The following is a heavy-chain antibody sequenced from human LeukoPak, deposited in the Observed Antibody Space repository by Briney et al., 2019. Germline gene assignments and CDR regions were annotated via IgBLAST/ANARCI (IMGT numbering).Heavy chain of an antibody. CDR1: GDPFTGYY. D-gene: IGHD2-15*01. V-gene: IGHV1-2*02. Sequence: GASMKVSCKTSGDPFTGYYLHWVRQAPGQGLQWMGWINPKTDVTNYAQKFQGRVTMTSDTSINTIFMELTRVTCDDTAVYFCAGSRGGSLTLDFWGLGSLVTVSS. J-gene: IGHJ4*02. CDR3: AGSRGGSLTLDF. CDR2: INPKTDVT.